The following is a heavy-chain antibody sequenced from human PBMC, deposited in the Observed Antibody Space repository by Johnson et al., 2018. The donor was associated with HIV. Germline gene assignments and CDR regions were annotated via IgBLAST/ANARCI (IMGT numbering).Heavy chain of an antibody. V-gene: IGHV3-13*01. J-gene: IGHJ3*02. CDR3: AREGPSERAGFDI. CDR2: IGSAGDT. CDR1: GFTFSSYG. Sequence: VQLVESGGGLVQPGGSLRLSCAASGFTFSSYGIHWVRQAPGKGLAWVSAIGSAGDTYYPGSVKGRFTISRENAKNTLYLEMKSLRAEDTAVYYCAREGPSERAGFDIWGQGTMVTVSS.